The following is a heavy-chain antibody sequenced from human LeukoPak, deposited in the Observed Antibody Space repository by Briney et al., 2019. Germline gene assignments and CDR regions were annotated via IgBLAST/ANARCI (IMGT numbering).Heavy chain of an antibody. J-gene: IGHJ4*02. D-gene: IGHD5-18*01. CDR2: IYYSGST. CDR1: GGFISSYY. Sequence: PSETLSLTCTVSGGFISSYYWSWIRQPPGKGLEWIGHIYYSGSTNCNPSLKSRVTISIDTSKNQFSLRLSSVTAADTAVYYCARGAAGYSYGWGQGTLVTVSS. V-gene: IGHV4-59*01. CDR3: ARGAAGYSYG.